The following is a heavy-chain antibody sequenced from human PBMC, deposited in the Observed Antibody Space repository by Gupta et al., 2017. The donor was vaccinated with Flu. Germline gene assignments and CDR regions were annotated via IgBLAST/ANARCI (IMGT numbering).Heavy chain of an antibody. D-gene: IGHD3-22*01. CDR3: ARAHYYDSSGYYVGTFDI. J-gene: IGHJ3*02. Sequence: QVQLQASGPGLVKPSETLSLTCTVSGGSINNYYWTWIRQTAGKGLEWIGRVYSTGSTNYNPSLESRVTMSVDTSKNQFSLKLSSVTAADTAVYYCARAHYYDSSGYYVGTFDIWGQGTMVTVSP. CDR1: GGSINNYY. CDR2: VYSTGST. V-gene: IGHV4-4*07.